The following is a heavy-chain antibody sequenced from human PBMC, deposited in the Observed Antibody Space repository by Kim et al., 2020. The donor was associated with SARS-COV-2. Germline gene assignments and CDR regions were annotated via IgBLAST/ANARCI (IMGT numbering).Heavy chain of an antibody. J-gene: IGHJ4*02. CDR2: INPSGGST. CDR1: GYIFTSYY. D-gene: IGHD3-10*01. CDR3: ARDAGAQPFDY. V-gene: IGHV1-46*01. Sequence: ASVKVSCQASGYIFTSYYIHWVRQAPGQGLEWVGIINPSGGSTTYARKFRGRVTMTRDTSTSTVYMELSSLRSDDTAVCHCARDAGAQPFDYWGQGTLVTVSS.